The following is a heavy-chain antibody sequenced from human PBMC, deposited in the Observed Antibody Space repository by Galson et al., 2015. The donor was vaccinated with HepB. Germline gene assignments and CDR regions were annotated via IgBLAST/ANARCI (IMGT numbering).Heavy chain of an antibody. CDR1: GFSLSTSGMC. V-gene: IGHV2-70*11. CDR3: ARTHTYSSSWDY. CDR2: IDWDDDK. Sequence: PALVKPTQTLTLTCTFPGFSLSTSGMCVSWIRQPPGKALEWLARIDWDDDKYYSTSLKTRLTISKDTSKNQVVLTMTNMDPVDTATYYCARTHTYSSSWDYWGQGTLVTVSS. J-gene: IGHJ4*02. D-gene: IGHD6-13*01.